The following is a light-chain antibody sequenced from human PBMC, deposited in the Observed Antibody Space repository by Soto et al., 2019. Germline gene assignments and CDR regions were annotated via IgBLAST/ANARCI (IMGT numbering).Light chain of an antibody. CDR3: AAWDDSLNARGV. Sequence: QAVVTRPPSASGTPGQRVTISCSGSRSNIGNNAVSWYQQLPGTAPKLLIYNNNQRPSGVPDRFSGSTSGTSASLAISGLQSEDEADYYCAAWDDSLNARGVFGGGTKLTVL. CDR1: RSNIGNNA. V-gene: IGLV1-44*01. J-gene: IGLJ3*02. CDR2: NNN.